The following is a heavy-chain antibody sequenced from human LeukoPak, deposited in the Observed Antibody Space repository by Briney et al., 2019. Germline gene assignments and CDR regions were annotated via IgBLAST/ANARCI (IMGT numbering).Heavy chain of an antibody. Sequence: GGSLRLSCAASGFTFSIYAMRWVRQAPGKGLEWVSTISGSGGSTYYADSVKGRFTISRDNSKNTLYLQMNSLRAEDTAVYYCARDIGFDYWGQGTLVTVSS. V-gene: IGHV3-23*01. CDR1: GFTFSIYA. CDR3: ARDIGFDY. CDR2: ISGSGGST. J-gene: IGHJ4*02. D-gene: IGHD3-16*02.